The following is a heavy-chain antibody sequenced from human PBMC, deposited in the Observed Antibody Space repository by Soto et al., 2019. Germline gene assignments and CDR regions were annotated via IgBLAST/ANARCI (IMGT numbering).Heavy chain of an antibody. CDR2: INHSGST. CDR1: GGSFSGYY. CDR3: ARGPHIVVVSKGYFDL. V-gene: IGHV4-34*01. J-gene: IGHJ2*01. D-gene: IGHD2-21*01. Sequence: QVQLQQWGAGLLKPSETLSLTCAVYGGSFSGYYWSWIRQPPGKGLEWIGEINHSGSTNYNPSLKSRVTIPVDPSKTQFSLKLSSVTAADTAVYYCARGPHIVVVSKGYFDLWGRGTLVTVSS.